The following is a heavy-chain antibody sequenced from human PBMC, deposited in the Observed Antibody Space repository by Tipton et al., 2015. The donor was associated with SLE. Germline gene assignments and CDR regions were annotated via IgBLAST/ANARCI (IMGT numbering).Heavy chain of an antibody. J-gene: IGHJ4*02. CDR1: GGSISSGSHY. Sequence: TLSLTCTVSGGSISSGSHYWSWIRQPAGKGLEWIGRIYTSGSTNYNPSLKGRVTISVDTSKNQFSLKLSSVTAADTAVYYCARDPVAGRGIDYWGQGTLVTVSS. V-gene: IGHV4-61*02. CDR2: IYTSGST. D-gene: IGHD6-19*01. CDR3: ARDPVAGRGIDY.